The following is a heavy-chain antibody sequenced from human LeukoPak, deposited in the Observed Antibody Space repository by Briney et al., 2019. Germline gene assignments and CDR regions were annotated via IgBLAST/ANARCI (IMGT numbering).Heavy chain of an antibody. CDR2: IYTSGST. CDR1: GGSISSGSYY. Sequence: SSETLSLTFTVSGGSISSGSYYWSWIRQPAGRGLEWIGRIYTSGSTNYNPSLKSRVTISVDTSKSQFSLKLSSVTAADTAVYYCARDLAAAGFDYWGQETLVTVSS. CDR3: ARDLAAAGFDY. V-gene: IGHV4-61*02. J-gene: IGHJ4*02. D-gene: IGHD6-13*01.